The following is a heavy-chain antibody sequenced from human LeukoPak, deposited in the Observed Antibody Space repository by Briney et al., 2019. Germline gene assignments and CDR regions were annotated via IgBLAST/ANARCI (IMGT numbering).Heavy chain of an antibody. CDR1: GLTSGIYA. J-gene: IGHJ4*02. V-gene: IGHV3-15*04. D-gene: IGHD3-10*01. CDR2: IASKTDGGAT. CDR3: TTGIRGD. Sequence: GGSLRLSCAASGLTSGIYAMNWVRQAPGEGLDWVGRIASKTDGGATDYAAPVKGRFTISRDDSKNTLNLQMNSLKTEDTAVYYCTTGIRGDWGQGTLVTVSS.